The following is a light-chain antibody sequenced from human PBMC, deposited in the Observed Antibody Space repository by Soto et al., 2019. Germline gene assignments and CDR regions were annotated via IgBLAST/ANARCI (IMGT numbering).Light chain of an antibody. J-gene: IGLJ2*01. CDR3: CSYAGSYVV. CDR2: EVS. CDR1: SSDVGSYNL. Sequence: QSALTQPPSVSGSPGQTITISCTGTSSDVGSYNLVSWYQQHPGKAPKLMIYEVSKRPSGVSNRFSGSKSGNTASLTIYGLQAEDEANYSCCSYAGSYVVFGGGTKLTVL. V-gene: IGLV2-23*02.